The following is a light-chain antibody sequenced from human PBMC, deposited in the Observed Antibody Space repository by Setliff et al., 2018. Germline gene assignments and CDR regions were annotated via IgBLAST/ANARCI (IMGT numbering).Light chain of an antibody. CDR1: SSDVGAYKY. Sequence: QSALTQPRSVSGSPGQSVTISCTGSSSDVGAYKYVSWYQQHPGKAPKLMIYDVIKRPSGAPDRFSGSKSGNTASLTISGLQAEDEADYYCCSYAGNYIRLFGGGTKVTVL. CDR2: DVI. V-gene: IGLV2-11*01. CDR3: CSYAGNYIRL. J-gene: IGLJ2*01.